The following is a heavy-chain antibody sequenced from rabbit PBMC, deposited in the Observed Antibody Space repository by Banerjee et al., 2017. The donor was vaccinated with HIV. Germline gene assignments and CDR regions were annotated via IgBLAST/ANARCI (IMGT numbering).Heavy chain of an antibody. J-gene: IGHJ2*01. V-gene: IGHV1S45*01. CDR2: IYAGTSGST. CDR1: GFSFSGLYY. CDR3: ARSSVGSWYGFDI. D-gene: IGHD5-1*01. Sequence: QEQLEESGGDLVKPEGSLTLTCTASGFSFSGLYYMCWVRQAPGKGLEWIACIYAGTSGSTYYASWAKGRFTISKTSSTTVTLQMTSLTAADTATYFCARSSVGSWYGFDIWGPGTLVTVS.